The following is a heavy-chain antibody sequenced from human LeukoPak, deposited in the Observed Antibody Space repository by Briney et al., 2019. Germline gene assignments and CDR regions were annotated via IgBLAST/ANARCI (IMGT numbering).Heavy chain of an antibody. V-gene: IGHV1-2*02. J-gene: IGHJ5*02. Sequence: EASVKVSCKASGYTFTGYYMHWVRQAPGQGLEWMGWINPNSGGTNYAQKFQGRVTMTRDTSISTAYMELSRLRSDDTAVYYCARDLQNGVSVVVVAATPRRNWFDPWGQGTLVTVSS. D-gene: IGHD2-15*01. CDR3: ARDLQNGVSVVVVAATPRRNWFDP. CDR2: INPNSGGT. CDR1: GYTFTGYY.